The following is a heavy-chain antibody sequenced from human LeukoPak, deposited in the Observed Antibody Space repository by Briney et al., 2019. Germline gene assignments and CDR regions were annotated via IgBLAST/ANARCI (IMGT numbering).Heavy chain of an antibody. J-gene: IGHJ4*02. CDR1: GFTVSSNY. CDR3: ARGMAGYFDY. D-gene: IGHD5-24*01. V-gene: IGHV3-66*01. CDR2: IYSDGST. Sequence: PGRSLRLSCAASGFTVSSNYMSWVRQAPGKGLEWVSVIYSDGSTHYADSVKGRFTISRDNSKNTLYLQMNSLRAEDTAVYYSARGMAGYFDYWGQGTLVTVSS.